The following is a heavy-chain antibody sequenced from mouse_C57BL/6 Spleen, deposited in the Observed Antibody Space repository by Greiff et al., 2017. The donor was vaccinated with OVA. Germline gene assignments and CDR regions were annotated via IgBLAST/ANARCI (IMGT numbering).Heavy chain of an antibody. CDR3: ARDAPNWDGFAY. V-gene: IGHV5-4*01. CDR2: ISDGGSYT. CDR1: GFTFSSYA. J-gene: IGHJ3*01. D-gene: IGHD4-1*01. Sequence: EVQLVESGGGLVKPGGSLKLSCAASGFTFSSYAMSWVRQTPEKRLEWVATISDGGSYTYYPDNVKGRFTISRDNAKNNLYLQMSHLKSEDTAMYYCARDAPNWDGFAYWGQGTLVTVSA.